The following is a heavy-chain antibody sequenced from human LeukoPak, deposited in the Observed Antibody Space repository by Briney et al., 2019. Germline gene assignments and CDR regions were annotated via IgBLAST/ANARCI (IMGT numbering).Heavy chain of an antibody. Sequence: GGSLRLSCAASGFTFSSYSMNWVRQAPGKGLEWVSSISSSSSYIYYADSVKGRFTISRDNAKNSLYLQMNSLRAEDTAVYYCARAYDYGNDAFDIWGQGTMVTVSS. CDR3: ARAYDYGNDAFDI. J-gene: IGHJ3*02. CDR2: ISSSSSYI. CDR1: GFTFSSYS. D-gene: IGHD4-17*01. V-gene: IGHV3-21*01.